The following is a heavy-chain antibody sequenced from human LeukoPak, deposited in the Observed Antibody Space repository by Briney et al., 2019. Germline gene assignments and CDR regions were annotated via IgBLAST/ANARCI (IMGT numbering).Heavy chain of an antibody. V-gene: IGHV4-39*01. CDR2: IYYSGST. CDR3: AGTYDSSGYPFDY. Sequence: PSETLSLTCTVSGGSISSSSYYWGWIRQPPGKGLEWIGSIYYSGSTYYNPSLKSRVTISVDTSRNQFSLKLSSVTAADTAVYYCAGTYDSSGYPFDYWGQGTLVTVSS. D-gene: IGHD3-22*01. J-gene: IGHJ4*02. CDR1: GGSISSSSYY.